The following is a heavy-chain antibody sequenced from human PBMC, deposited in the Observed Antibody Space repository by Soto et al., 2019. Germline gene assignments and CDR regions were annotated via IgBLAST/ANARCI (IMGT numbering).Heavy chain of an antibody. CDR1: GFTFSSYG. V-gene: IGHV3-30*18. CDR3: AKDLETVVTPRGY. Sequence: QVQLVESGGGVVQPGRSLRLSCADSGFTFSSYGMHWVRQAPGKGLEWVAVISYDGSNKYYADSVKGRFTISRDNSKNTLYLQMYSLRAEDTAVYYCAKDLETVVTPRGYWGQGTLVTVSS. J-gene: IGHJ4*02. CDR2: ISYDGSNK. D-gene: IGHD2-15*01.